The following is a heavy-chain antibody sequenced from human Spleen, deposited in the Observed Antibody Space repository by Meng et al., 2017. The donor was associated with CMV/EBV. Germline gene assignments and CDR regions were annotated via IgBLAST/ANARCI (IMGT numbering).Heavy chain of an antibody. CDR2: INPNSGGT. V-gene: IGHV1-2*02. D-gene: IGHD3-10*01. CDR3: ARDQQGTYYYGSGSEGYFDY. CDR1: GYXFTGYY. Sequence: QVQLVQSGAEVXXXXXSVKVSXXXSGYXFTGYYMHWVRQAPGQGLEWMGWINPNSGGTNYAQKFQGRVTMTRDTSISTAYMELSRLRSDDTAVYYCARDQQGTYYYGSGSEGYFDYWGQGTLVTVSS. J-gene: IGHJ4*02.